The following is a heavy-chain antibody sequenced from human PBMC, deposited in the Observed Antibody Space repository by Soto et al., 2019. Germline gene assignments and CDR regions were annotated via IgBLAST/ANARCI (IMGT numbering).Heavy chain of an antibody. J-gene: IGHJ4*02. V-gene: IGHV1-18*01. CDR2: ISAYNGNT. CDR3: ARGNYDFWSGYYDFDY. CDR1: GYTFTSYG. D-gene: IGHD3-3*01. Sequence: GASVKVSCKASGYTFTSYGISWVRQAPGQGLEWMGWISAYNGNTNYAQKLQGRVTMTTDTSTSTAYMELRSLRSDDTAVYYCARGNYDFWSGYYDFDYWGQGTLVTVSS.